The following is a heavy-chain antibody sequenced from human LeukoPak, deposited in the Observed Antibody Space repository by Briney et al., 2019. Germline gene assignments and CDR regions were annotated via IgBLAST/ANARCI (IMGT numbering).Heavy chain of an antibody. D-gene: IGHD3-3*01. Sequence: GGSLRLSCAASGITFSSLWMSWFRQAPGKGLEWVADIRQDGSEEHYVASVKGRFTISRDNAKNSLYLQMNSLRAEDTAVYYCAREYYDFWSGYYDYWGQGTLVTVSS. CDR2: IRQDGSEE. CDR3: AREYYDFWSGYYDY. V-gene: IGHV3-7*01. J-gene: IGHJ4*02. CDR1: GITFSSLW.